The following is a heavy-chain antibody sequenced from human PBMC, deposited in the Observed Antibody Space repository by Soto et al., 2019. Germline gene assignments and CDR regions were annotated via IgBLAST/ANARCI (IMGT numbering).Heavy chain of an antibody. J-gene: IGHJ4*02. CDR1: GGSFSGYY. D-gene: IGHD6-19*01. CDR3: ARDSPAVAGTSFDY. V-gene: IGHV4-34*01. Sequence: QVQLQQWGAGLLKPSETLSLTCAVYGGSFSGYYWSSIRQPPGKGLEWIGEINHSGSTNYNPSLKSRVTISVDTSKNQFSLKLSSVTAADTAVYYCARDSPAVAGTSFDYWGQGTLVTVSS. CDR2: INHSGST.